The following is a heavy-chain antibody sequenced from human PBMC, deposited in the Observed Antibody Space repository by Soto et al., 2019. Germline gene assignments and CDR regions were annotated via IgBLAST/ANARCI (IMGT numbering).Heavy chain of an antibody. CDR3: ARSGGSWVFDY. D-gene: IGHD2-15*01. Sequence: QVQLQEAGPGLVKPSQTLSLPCPVSGGSISSGGYYWSWIRQHPGKGLEWIGYIYYRWSSYYNPSLTRRVTISVDTTKNQFSLKLGSVTAADTAVYYCARSGGSWVFDYWGQGTLVTVAS. J-gene: IGHJ4*02. V-gene: IGHV4-31*03. CDR2: IYYRWSS. CDR1: GGSISSGGYY.